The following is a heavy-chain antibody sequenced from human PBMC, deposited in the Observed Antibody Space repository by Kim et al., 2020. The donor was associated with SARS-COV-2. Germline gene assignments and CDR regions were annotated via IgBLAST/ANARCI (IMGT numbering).Heavy chain of an antibody. V-gene: IGHV1-3*01. J-gene: IGHJ4*02. CDR1: GYTFSNYA. CDR2: INAGSGNT. Sequence: ASVKVSCKASGYTFSNYAMHWVRQAPGQRPEWMGWINAGSGNTEYSQKFQGRLIITRDTSASTAYMELSSLRSEDTAVYYCARGGAVLRFLEWLSSYFDYWGQRNLVTVSS. D-gene: IGHD3-3*01. CDR3: ARGGAVLRFLEWLSSYFDY.